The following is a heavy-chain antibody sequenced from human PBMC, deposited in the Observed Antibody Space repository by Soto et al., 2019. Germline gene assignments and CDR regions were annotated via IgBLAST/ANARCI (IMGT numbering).Heavy chain of an antibody. V-gene: IGHV4-31*03. CDR2: IYYSGST. D-gene: IGHD2-8*01. J-gene: IGHJ5*02. CDR3: ARDQGVGPTPIPFDP. CDR1: GGSISSGGYY. Sequence: QVQLQESGPGLVKPSQTLSLTCTVSGGSISSGGYYWSWIRQHPGKGLEWIGYIYYSGSTSYNPSLNSRVTISVDTSKNQFSLKLSSVTAADTAVYYCARDQGVGPTPIPFDPRGQGTLVTVSS.